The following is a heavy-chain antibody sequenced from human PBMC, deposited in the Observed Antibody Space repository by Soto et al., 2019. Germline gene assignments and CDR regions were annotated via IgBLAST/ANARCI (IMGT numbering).Heavy chain of an antibody. J-gene: IGHJ4*02. V-gene: IGHV2-5*02. CDR2: IYWDDDK. Sequence: QITLNESGPTVVKPAETLTLTCTFSGFSLTTSGVGVGWIRQSPGKAPEWLALIYWDDDKRYSASLKSRLTITEYSSKIQVVLTMASVDPADTATYYCAHRILRTVFGLVTTTAIYFDFWGQGTPVVVSS. CDR3: AHRILRTVFGLVTTTAIYFDF. CDR1: GFSLTTSGVG. D-gene: IGHD3-3*01.